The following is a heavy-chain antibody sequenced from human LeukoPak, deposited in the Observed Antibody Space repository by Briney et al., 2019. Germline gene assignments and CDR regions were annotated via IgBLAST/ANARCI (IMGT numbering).Heavy chain of an antibody. CDR2: IYSSGTT. CDR1: IGSISSSDYH. Sequence: SETLSLTCSVSIGSISSSDYHWDWVRQPPGMGLEWIGTIYSSGTTYYNPSLKSRVTISVDTSKTHFSLKLSSVTAADTALYYCARRAAHGGWRFDYWGQGALVTVSS. D-gene: IGHD6-19*01. CDR3: ARRAAHGGWRFDY. J-gene: IGHJ4*02. V-gene: IGHV4-39*02.